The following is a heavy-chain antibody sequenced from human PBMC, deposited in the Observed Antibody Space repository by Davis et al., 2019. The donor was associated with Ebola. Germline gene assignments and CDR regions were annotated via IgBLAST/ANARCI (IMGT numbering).Heavy chain of an antibody. CDR2: ISSSSSYT. D-gene: IGHD6-6*01. Sequence: GESLKISCAASGFTFSSYSMNWVRQAPGKGLEWVSYISSSSSYTNYADSVKGRFTISRDNAKNSLYLQMNSLRAEDTAVYYCASLEYSSSSGLGYWGQGTLVTVSS. J-gene: IGHJ4*02. CDR1: GFTFSSYS. CDR3: ASLEYSSSSGLGY. V-gene: IGHV3-21*05.